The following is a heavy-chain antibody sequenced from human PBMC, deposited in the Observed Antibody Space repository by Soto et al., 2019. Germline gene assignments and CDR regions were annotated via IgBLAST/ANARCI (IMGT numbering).Heavy chain of an antibody. V-gene: IGHV1-18*01. CDR2: ISAYNGNT. CDR3: ARGEVEGLAYCGGDCSWYNWFDP. CDR1: GYTFTSYG. D-gene: IGHD2-21*02. J-gene: IGHJ5*02. Sequence: GASVKVSCKASGYTFTSYGISWVRQAPGQGLEWMGWISAYNGNTNYAQKLQGRVTMTTDTSTSTAYMELRSLRSDDTAVYYCARGEVEGLAYCGGDCSWYNWFDPWGQGTLVTVSS.